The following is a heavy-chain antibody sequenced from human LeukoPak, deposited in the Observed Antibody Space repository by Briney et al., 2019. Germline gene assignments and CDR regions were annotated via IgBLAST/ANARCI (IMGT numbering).Heavy chain of an antibody. V-gene: IGHV3-11*01. CDR1: GFTFNDYY. J-gene: IGHJ4*02. Sequence: GGSLRLSCAASGFTFNDYYMSWIRQAPGKGLEWVSYISSSGSTIYYADSVKGRFTISRDNAKNSLYLQMNSLRAEDTAVYYCARDSGFGELYFDYWGQGTLVTVSS. CDR2: ISSSGSTI. CDR3: ARDSGFGELYFDY. D-gene: IGHD3-10*01.